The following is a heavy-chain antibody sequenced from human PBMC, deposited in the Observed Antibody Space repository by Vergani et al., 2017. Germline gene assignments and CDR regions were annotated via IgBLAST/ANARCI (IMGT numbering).Heavy chain of an antibody. CDR1: GGSISSGGYY. J-gene: IGHJ2*01. D-gene: IGHD6-19*01. V-gene: IGHV4-31*03. CDR3: AREFGIAVAAKKSYWYFDL. Sequence: QVQLQESGPGLVKPSQTLSLTCTVSGGSISSGGYYWSWIRQHPGKGLEWIGYIYYSGSTYYNPSLKSRVTISVDTSKNQFSLKLSSVTAADTAVYYCAREFGIAVAAKKSYWYFDLWGRGTLVTVSS. CDR2: IYYSGST.